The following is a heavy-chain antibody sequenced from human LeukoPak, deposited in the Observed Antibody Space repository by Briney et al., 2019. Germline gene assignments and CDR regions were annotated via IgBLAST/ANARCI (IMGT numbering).Heavy chain of an antibody. CDR1: GGTFSSYA. V-gene: IGHV1-69*13. CDR3: ARALYGSGSYYRNYYYYMDV. D-gene: IGHD3-10*01. J-gene: IGHJ6*03. CDR2: ISPIFGTA. Sequence: ASVKVSCKASGGTFSSYAISWVRQAPGQGLEWMGGISPIFGTANYAQKFQGRVTITADESTSTAYMELSSLRSEDTAVYYCARALYGSGSYYRNYYYYMDVWGKGTTVTVSS.